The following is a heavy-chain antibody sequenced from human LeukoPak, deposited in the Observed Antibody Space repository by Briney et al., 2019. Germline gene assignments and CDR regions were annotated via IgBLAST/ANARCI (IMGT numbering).Heavy chain of an antibody. D-gene: IGHD3-16*01. CDR2: ITTSRSTM. J-gene: IGHJ4*02. V-gene: IGHV3-11*04. CDR1: GFTFSDHY. CDR3: ARDRRLLGSYDYIDY. Sequence: PGGSLRLSCAASGFTFSDHYMSWIRQAPGKGLEWVSYITTSRSTMYYADSVRGRFTISRDNAKNSLYLQMNSLRAEDTAVYYCARDRRLLGSYDYIDYWGQGTLVTVSA.